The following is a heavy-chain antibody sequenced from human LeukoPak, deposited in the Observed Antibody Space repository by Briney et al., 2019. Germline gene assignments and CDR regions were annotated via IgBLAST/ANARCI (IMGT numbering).Heavy chain of an antibody. CDR2: ISSSSSYI. CDR3: ARGGIVITFGGVILYDAFDI. V-gene: IGHV3-21*01. J-gene: IGHJ3*02. D-gene: IGHD3-16*02. CDR1: GFTLSSYS. Sequence: NAGGSLRLSCAASGFTLSSYSMNWVRQAPGKGLEWVSSISSSSSYIYYADSVKGRFTISRDNAKNSLYLQMNSLRAEDTAVYYCARGGIVITFGGVILYDAFDIWGQGTLVTVSS.